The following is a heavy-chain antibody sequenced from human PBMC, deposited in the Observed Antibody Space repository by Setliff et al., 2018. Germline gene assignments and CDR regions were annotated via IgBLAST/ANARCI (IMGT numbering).Heavy chain of an antibody. Sequence: GGSLRLSCAASGFTFDDYAMHWVRQAPGKGLEWVSGISWNSGSIGYADSVKGRFTISRDNAKNSLYLQMNSLRAEDTALYYCAKASHYYGSGSYDYWGQGMLVTVSS. CDR3: AKASHYYGSGSYDY. CDR2: ISWNSGSI. V-gene: IGHV3-9*01. J-gene: IGHJ4*02. CDR1: GFTFDDYA. D-gene: IGHD3-10*01.